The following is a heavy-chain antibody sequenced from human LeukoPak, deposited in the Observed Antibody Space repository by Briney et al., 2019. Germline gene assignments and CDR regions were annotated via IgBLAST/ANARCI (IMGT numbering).Heavy chain of an antibody. V-gene: IGHV3-9*01. CDR2: ISWNSGSI. D-gene: IGHD7-27*01. CDR1: GFTFDDYA. J-gene: IGHJ2*01. Sequence: PGGSLRLSCAASGFTFDDYAMHWVRQAPGKGLEWVSGISWNSGSIGYADSVKGRFTISRDNAKNSLYLQMNSLRAEDTALYYCAKGTGDHWYFDPWGRGTLVTVSS. CDR3: AKGTGDHWYFDP.